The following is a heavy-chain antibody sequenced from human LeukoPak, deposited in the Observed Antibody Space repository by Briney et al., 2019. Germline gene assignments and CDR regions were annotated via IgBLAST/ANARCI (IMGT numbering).Heavy chain of an antibody. CDR3: ARHEPPGARRHLDY. Sequence: SETLSLTCNVSGGSISSSYWSWIRQPPGKGLEWVGYVSNAGITNYNPSLNSRVTISVDTSKNQLYLRLSSVTAADTAVYYCARHEPPGARRHLDYWGQGTLVTVSS. CDR2: VSNAGIT. J-gene: IGHJ4*02. V-gene: IGHV4-59*08. D-gene: IGHD1-14*01. CDR1: GGSISSSY.